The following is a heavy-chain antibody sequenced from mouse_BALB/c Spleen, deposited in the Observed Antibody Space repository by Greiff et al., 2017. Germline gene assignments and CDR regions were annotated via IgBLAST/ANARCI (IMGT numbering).Heavy chain of an antibody. Sequence: EVKVVESGGGLVKPGGSLKLSCAASGFTFSSYAMSWVRQTPEKRLEWVATISSGGSYTYYPDSVKGRFTISRDNAKNTLYLQMSSLRSEDTAMYYCAREGYGNSYAMDYWGQGTSVTVSS. D-gene: IGHD2-10*02. CDR3: AREGYGNSYAMDY. V-gene: IGHV5-9-3*01. CDR2: ISSGGSYT. J-gene: IGHJ4*01. CDR1: GFTFSSYA.